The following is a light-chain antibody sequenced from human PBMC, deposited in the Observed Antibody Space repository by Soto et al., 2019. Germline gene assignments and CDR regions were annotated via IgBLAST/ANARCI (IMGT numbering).Light chain of an antibody. CDR1: QGISNY. Sequence: DIQMTQSPSSLSASVGDRVTITCRASQGISNYLAWYQQKPGKVPKLLIYAASTLRSGVPSRFSGSGSGTDFTLTISGLQPEDVATYYCQKYNSAPRTFGPGT. CDR2: AAS. J-gene: IGKJ3*01. V-gene: IGKV1-27*01. CDR3: QKYNSAPRT.